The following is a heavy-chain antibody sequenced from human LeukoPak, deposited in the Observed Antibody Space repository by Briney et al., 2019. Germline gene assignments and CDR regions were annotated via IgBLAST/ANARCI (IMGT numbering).Heavy chain of an antibody. CDR3: ATSIYGGDEEASDY. V-gene: IGHV1-24*01. CDR1: GYTLTELS. CDR2: SDPEDGDT. Sequence: ASVKVSCKVSGYTLTELSMHWVRQAPAKGLEWMGGSDPEDGDTIYAQKFQGRVTMTEDTSTDTAYMELSSLGSEDTAVYYCATSIYGGDEEASDYWGQGTLVTVSS. J-gene: IGHJ4*02. D-gene: IGHD5-12*01.